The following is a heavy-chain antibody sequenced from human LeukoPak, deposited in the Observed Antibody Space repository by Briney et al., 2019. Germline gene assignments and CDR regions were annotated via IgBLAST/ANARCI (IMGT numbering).Heavy chain of an antibody. CDR2: TYYRSTWYN. CDR3: ARASAYSGGLYYFDY. CDR1: GDSVSSNSVT. D-gene: IGHD6-19*01. V-gene: IGHV6-1*01. Sequence: SQTLSLTCAISGDSVSSNSVTWNWIRQSPSRGLEWLGRTYYRSTWYNDYAVSVRGRITVNPDTSKNQFSLHLNSVTPEDTAVYYCARASAYSGGLYYFDYWGQGTLVTVSS. J-gene: IGHJ4*02.